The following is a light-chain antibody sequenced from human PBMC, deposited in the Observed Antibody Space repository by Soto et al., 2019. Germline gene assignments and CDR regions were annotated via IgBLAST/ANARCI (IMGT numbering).Light chain of an antibody. Sequence: QSVLTQPPSASGTPGQRVTISCSGSSSNIGSNTVNWYQQLPGTAPKLLIYSHNQRPSGVPDRFSGSKSGTSASLAISGLQSEDEADYFCATWDDSLTGWVFGGGTKLTVL. J-gene: IGLJ3*02. CDR2: SHN. CDR1: SSNIGSNT. V-gene: IGLV1-44*01. CDR3: ATWDDSLTGWV.